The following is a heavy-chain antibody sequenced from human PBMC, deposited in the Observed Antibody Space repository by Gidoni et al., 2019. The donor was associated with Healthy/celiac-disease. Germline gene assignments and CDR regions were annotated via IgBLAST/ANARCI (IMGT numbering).Heavy chain of an antibody. CDR1: GGSISSYS. J-gene: IGHJ6*02. D-gene: IGHD2-2*02. CDR3: ARDRRYCSSTSCYNGDYYYYGMDV. CDR2: IYYSGST. Sequence: QVQLQESGPGLVKPSETLSLTCTVPGGSISSYSWSWIRQPPGKGLEWIGYIYYSGSTNYNPSLKSRVTISVDASKNQFSLKLSSVTAADTAVYYCARDRRYCSSTSCYNGDYYYYGMDVWGQGTTVTVSS. V-gene: IGHV4-59*01.